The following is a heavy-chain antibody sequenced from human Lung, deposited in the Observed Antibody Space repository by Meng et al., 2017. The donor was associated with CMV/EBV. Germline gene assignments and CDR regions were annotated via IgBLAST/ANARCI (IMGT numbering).Heavy chain of an antibody. CDR3: ARDGRYCTNGVCSYDAFDI. J-gene: IGHJ3*02. V-gene: IGHV4-38-2*02. CDR2: IYHSGST. D-gene: IGHD2-8*01. Sequence: LSCTVSGYSISSGYYWGWIRQPPGKGLEWIGSIYHSGSTYYNPSLKSRVTISVDTSKNQFSLKLTSVTAADTAVYYCARDGRYCTNGVCSYDAFDIWXQGTMVTVSS. CDR1: GYSISSGYY.